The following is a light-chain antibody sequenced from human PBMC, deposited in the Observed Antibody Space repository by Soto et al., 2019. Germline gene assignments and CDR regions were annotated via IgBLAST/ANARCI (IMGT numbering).Light chain of an antibody. V-gene: IGLV4-69*01. CDR1: SGLSSYA. J-gene: IGLJ2*01. CDR3: QTWGTGIVV. Sequence: QSVLTQSPSASASLGASVKLTCTLSSGLSSYAIAWHQQQPEKGPRYLMKLNSDGSHSKGDGIPDRFSGSSSGAERYLTISSLQSEDEADYYCQTWGTGIVVFGGGTQLTVL. CDR2: LNSDGSH.